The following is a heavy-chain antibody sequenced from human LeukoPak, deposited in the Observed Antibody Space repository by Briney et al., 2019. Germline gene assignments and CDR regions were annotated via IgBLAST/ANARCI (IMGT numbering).Heavy chain of an antibody. CDR1: GFTFGSFW. V-gene: IGHV3-7*01. J-gene: IGHJ4*02. CDR2: IKQDGSET. CDR3: ARDQVLVREDFDY. D-gene: IGHD6-13*01. Sequence: PGESLRLSCAASGFTFGSFWMTWVRQAPGKGLEWVASIKQDGSETYYVDSVKGRFTISRDNAKNSLYLQMSSLRAEDTAVYYCARDQVLVREDFDYWGQGTLVTVS.